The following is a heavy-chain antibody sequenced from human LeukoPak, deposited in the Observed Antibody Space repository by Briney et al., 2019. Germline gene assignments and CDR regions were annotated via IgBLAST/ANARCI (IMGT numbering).Heavy chain of an antibody. Sequence: ASVKVSCKTVGYTFTNHYLHWVRQAPGQGLEWMGRINPNSGGTNYAQKFQGRVTMTRDTSISTAYMELSRLRSDDTAVYYCVRERGYNSASDFDYWGQGTLVTVSS. CDR1: GYTFTNHY. CDR2: INPNSGGT. V-gene: IGHV1-2*06. D-gene: IGHD5-24*01. CDR3: VRERGYNSASDFDY. J-gene: IGHJ4*02.